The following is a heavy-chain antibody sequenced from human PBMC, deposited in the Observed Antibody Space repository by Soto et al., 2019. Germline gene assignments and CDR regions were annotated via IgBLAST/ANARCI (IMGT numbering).Heavy chain of an antibody. D-gene: IGHD5-18*01. CDR1: GYTFTSYA. CDR3: ARSDRGYSPIWYYFDY. CDR2: INAGNGNT. J-gene: IGHJ4*02. Sequence: ASVKVSCKASGYTFTSYAMHWVRQAPGQRLEWMGWINAGNGNTKYSQKFQGRVTITRDTSASTAYMELSSLRSEDTAVYYCARSDRGYSPIWYYFDYWGQGTLVTVSS. V-gene: IGHV1-3*01.